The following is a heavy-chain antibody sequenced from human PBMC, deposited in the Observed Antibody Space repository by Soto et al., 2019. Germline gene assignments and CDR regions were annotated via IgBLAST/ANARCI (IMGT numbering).Heavy chain of an antibody. CDR1: GFTFSSNW. D-gene: IGHD2-21*01. J-gene: IGHJ4*02. Sequence: EVQLEESGGGLVQPGGSLRLSCAASGFTFSSNWMHWVRQIPGKGLVWVSRINTDGSATNYADSVKGRFTTYRDNAKNILYLQMNSLRLEDTAVYYCARDGEGYWGQGALVTVSS. V-gene: IGHV3-74*01. CDR3: ARDGEGY. CDR2: INTDGSAT.